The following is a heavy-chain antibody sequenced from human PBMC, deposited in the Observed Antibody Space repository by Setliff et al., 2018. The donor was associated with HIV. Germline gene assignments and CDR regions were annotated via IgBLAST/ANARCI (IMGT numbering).Heavy chain of an antibody. J-gene: IGHJ4*02. CDR1: GYSISSGYY. Sequence: ETLSLTCTVSGYSISSGYYWGWIRQPPGKGLEWIGSMYHSGSTYYNPSLKSRVTISLDTSKNQFSLKLSSVTVADTAVYYCASEDCGGGSCRPDNWGQGTLVTVSS. CDR2: MYHSGST. D-gene: IGHD2-15*01. CDR3: ASEDCGGGSCRPDN. V-gene: IGHV4-38-2*02.